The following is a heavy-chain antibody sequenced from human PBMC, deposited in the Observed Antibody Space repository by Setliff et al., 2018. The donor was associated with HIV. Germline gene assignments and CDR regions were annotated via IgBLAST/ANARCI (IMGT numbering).Heavy chain of an antibody. CDR2: IYFPITST. V-gene: IGHV4-4*07. CDR1: GGSVSGYY. CDR3: ASGEDSGTYGEPYDS. Sequence: SETLSLTCTVSGGSVSGYYWTWIRQPAGKGLEWIGRIYFPITSTNYNPSLKSRVFISVDLSINQFSLKLHSVTAADTAVYYCASGEDSGTYGEPYDSWGQGALVTVSS. J-gene: IGHJ4*02. D-gene: IGHD1-26*01.